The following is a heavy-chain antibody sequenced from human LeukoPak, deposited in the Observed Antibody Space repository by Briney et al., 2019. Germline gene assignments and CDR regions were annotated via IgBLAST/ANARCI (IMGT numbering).Heavy chain of an antibody. V-gene: IGHV4-59*01. D-gene: IGHD6-13*01. CDR3: ARRSSSWKNWFDP. CDR2: IYYSGTT. Sequence: LETLSLTCTVSGGSIDSNSWTWIRQPPGKGLEWIGYIYYSGTTNYNPSLKSRVTMSVGMSKNQFSLKLSSVTAADTAVYYCARRSSSWKNWFDPWGQGTLVTVSS. J-gene: IGHJ5*02. CDR1: GGSIDSNS.